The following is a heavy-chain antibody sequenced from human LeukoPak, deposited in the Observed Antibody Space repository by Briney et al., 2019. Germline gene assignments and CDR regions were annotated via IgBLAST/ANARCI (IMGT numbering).Heavy chain of an antibody. CDR3: ARLSGYGLHYYYYMDV. D-gene: IGHD5-12*01. J-gene: IGHJ6*03. V-gene: IGHV4-61*02. Sequence: PSETLSLTCTVSGDSISSGNYYWSWIRQPAGKGLEWIGRIYTSGSTNYNPSLKSRVTISVDTSKNQFSLKLSSVTAADTAVYYCARLSGYGLHYYYYMDVWGSGTTVTVSS. CDR1: GDSISSGNYY. CDR2: IYTSGST.